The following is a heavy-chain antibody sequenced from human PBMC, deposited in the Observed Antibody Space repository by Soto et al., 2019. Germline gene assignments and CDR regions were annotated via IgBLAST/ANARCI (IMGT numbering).Heavy chain of an antibody. V-gene: IGHV4-59*06. CDR1: GGSISSYY. D-gene: IGHD2-15*01. CDR3: VRGGIAGHWFDP. J-gene: IGHJ5*02. CDR2: IFHSGST. Sequence: SETLSLTCTVSGGSISSYYWSWIRQPPGKGLEWLGYIFHSGSTLYTPSLRGRLTLSADTSRNQLSLHLTSVTAADTAVYYCVRGGIAGHWFDPWGQGILVTVSS.